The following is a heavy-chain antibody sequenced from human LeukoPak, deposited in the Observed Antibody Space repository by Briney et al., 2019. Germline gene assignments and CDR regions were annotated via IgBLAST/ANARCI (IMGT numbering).Heavy chain of an antibody. CDR2: IYYSGST. Sequence: SETLSLTCTVSGGSISSTSYYWGWIRQPPGKGLEWIGNIYYSGSTYYNPSLKSRVTISVDTSKNQFSLKLSSVTAADTAVYYCARLRQDSGYPYYFDYGGQEPRVTVSS. J-gene: IGHJ4*02. CDR3: ARLRQDSGYPYYFDY. V-gene: IGHV4-39*01. CDR1: GGSISSTSYY. D-gene: IGHD5-12*01.